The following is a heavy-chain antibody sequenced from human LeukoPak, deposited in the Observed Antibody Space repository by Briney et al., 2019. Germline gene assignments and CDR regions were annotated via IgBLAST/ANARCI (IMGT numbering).Heavy chain of an antibody. CDR1: GGSISSGGYS. CDR2: IYHSGST. J-gene: IGHJ2*01. V-gene: IGHV4-30-2*01. CDR3: ARGLAVPGWYFDL. D-gene: IGHD3-10*02. Sequence: SETLSLTCAVSGGSISSGGYSWSWIRHPPGKGLEWIGYIYHSGSTYYNPSLKSRVTISVDRSKNQFSLKLSSVTAADTAVYYCARGLAVPGWYFDLWGRGTLVTVSS.